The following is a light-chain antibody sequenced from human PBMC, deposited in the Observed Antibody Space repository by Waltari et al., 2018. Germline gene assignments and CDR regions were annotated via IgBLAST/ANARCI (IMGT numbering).Light chain of an antibody. CDR1: SSNLGNNH. V-gene: IGLV1-47*01. CDR2: RNN. J-gene: IGLJ3*02. Sequence: QSVMTQPPSASGTPGQRVTIPCSGSSSNLGNNHVYLYQQLPGAAPKLLIYRNNQRPSGVPDRFSVSKSGTSASLAISGLRSEDEADYYCGGWDDSLNGWVFGGGTKLTVL. CDR3: GGWDDSLNGWV.